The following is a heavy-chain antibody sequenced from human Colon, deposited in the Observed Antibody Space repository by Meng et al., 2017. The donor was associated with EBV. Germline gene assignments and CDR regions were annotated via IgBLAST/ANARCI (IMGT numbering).Heavy chain of an antibody. CDR1: GFTCGSSS. CDR3: ATALY. J-gene: IGHJ4*02. D-gene: IGHD2-15*01. CDR2: ISGSGLST. V-gene: IGHV3-23*04. Sequence: VRVVGLGGGLVPPGCFLGFPCAASGFTCGSSSLSWVRQAPGRGLEWVSTISGSGLSTYYADSVKGRFTISRDNSKNTLYLQMNSLRAEDTALYYCATALYWGQGTLVTVSS.